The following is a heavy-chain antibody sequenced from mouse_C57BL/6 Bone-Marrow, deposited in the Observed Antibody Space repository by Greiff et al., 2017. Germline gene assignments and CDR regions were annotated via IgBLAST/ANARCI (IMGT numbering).Heavy chain of an antibody. CDR1: GYTFTSYW. Sequence: QVQLQQPGAELVKPGASVKLSCKASGYTFTSYWMHWVKQRPGQGLEWIGMIHPNSGSTNYNEKSKSKATLTVDKSSSTAYMQLSSLTSEDSAVYYCARRAYPFAYWGQGTLVTVSA. CDR3: ARRAYPFAY. D-gene: IGHD3-3*01. CDR2: IHPNSGST. V-gene: IGHV1-64*01. J-gene: IGHJ3*01.